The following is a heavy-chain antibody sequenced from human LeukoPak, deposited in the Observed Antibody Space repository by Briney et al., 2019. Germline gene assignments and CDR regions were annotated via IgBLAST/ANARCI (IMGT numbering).Heavy chain of an antibody. D-gene: IGHD2-21*01. CDR2: ISGSGGGT. Sequence: GGSLRLSCAASGFTFSNYAMSWVRQAPGKGLEWVSAISGSGGGTYYADSVKGRFTISRDNSKNTLYLQMNSLRAEDTALYYCAKDTWQFAPDYYYYMDVWGKGTTVTVSS. J-gene: IGHJ6*03. V-gene: IGHV3-23*01. CDR3: AKDTWQFAPDYYYYMDV. CDR1: GFTFSNYA.